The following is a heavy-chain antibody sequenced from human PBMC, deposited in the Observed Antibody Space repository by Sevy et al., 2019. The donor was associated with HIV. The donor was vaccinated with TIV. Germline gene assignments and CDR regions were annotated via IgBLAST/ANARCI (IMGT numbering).Heavy chain of an antibody. CDR3: ARVIYPNSYSNSWYPDY. CDR2: INPNNRGT. CDR1: GYNFTGSY. J-gene: IGHJ4*02. Sequence: ASVKVSCKASGYNFTGSYLHWVRHAPGQGLEWMGWINPNNRGTKYAQKFQGRVTMTRDTSISTAYMELSRLRSDDTAVYYCARVIYPNSYSNSWYPDYWGQGTLVTVSS. D-gene: IGHD6-13*01. V-gene: IGHV1-2*02.